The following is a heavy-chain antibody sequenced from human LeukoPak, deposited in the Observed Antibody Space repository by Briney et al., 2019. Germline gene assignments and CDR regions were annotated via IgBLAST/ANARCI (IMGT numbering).Heavy chain of an antibody. Sequence: ASVKVSCKASGYAFTSYGISWVRQAPGQGLEWMGWISAYNGNTNYAQKLQGRVTMTTDTSTSTAYMELRSLRSDDTAVYYCARDDRSGYYGVYWGQGTLVTVSS. D-gene: IGHD3-22*01. J-gene: IGHJ4*02. V-gene: IGHV1-18*01. CDR1: GYAFTSYG. CDR3: ARDDRSGYYGVY. CDR2: ISAYNGNT.